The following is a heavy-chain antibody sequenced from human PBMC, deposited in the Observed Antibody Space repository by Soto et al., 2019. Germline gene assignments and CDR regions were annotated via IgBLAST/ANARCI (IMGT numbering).Heavy chain of an antibody. V-gene: IGHV2-5*02. D-gene: IGHD6-6*01. CDR1: GFSLSTSGVG. J-gene: IGHJ4*02. CDR2: IYWDDDK. Sequence: QITLKESGPPLVKPTQTLTLTCTFSGFSLSTSGVGVGWIRQPPGKALEWLALIYWDDDKRYSPSLERRLTITKDTSKNQVVLTMTNMDPEDTATYYCVHRDLEYSSSSPFDYWGQGTLVTVSS. CDR3: VHRDLEYSSSSPFDY.